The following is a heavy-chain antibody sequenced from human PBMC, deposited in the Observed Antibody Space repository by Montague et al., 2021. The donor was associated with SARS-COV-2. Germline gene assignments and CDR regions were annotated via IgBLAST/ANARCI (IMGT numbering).Heavy chain of an antibody. CDR3: ASDPFYDILTGYYSN. CDR2: ISSSSSYI. Sequence: SLRLSCAASGFTFSSYSMNWVRQAPGKGLEWVSSISSSSSYIYYADSVKGRFTISRDNAKNSLYLQMNSLRAEDTAVYYCASDPFYDILTGYYSNWGQGTLVTVSS. J-gene: IGHJ4*02. V-gene: IGHV3-21*01. CDR1: GFTFSSYS. D-gene: IGHD3-9*01.